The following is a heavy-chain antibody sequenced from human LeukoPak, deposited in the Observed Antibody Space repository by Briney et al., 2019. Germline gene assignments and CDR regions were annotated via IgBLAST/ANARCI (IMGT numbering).Heavy chain of an antibody. D-gene: IGHD6-6*01. CDR1: GGSISSGSYY. CDR3: ARDTGIAARDWFDP. Sequence: PSQTLSLTCTVSGGSISSGSYYWRWIRQPAGKGLEWIERIYTSGSTNYNPSLKSRVTISVDTSKNQFSLKLSSVTAADTAVYYCARDTGIAARDWFDPWGQGTLVTVSS. V-gene: IGHV4-61*02. CDR2: IYTSGST. J-gene: IGHJ5*02.